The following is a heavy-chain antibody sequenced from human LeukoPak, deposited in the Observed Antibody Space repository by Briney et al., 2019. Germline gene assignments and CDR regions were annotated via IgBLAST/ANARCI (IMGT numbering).Heavy chain of an antibody. CDR2: IRPDGSEI. J-gene: IGHJ4*02. D-gene: IGHD2-15*01. CDR1: GFTFSSYW. V-gene: IGHV3-7*01. Sequence: GGSLRLSCAASGFTFSSYWMSWVRQAPGKGLEWVANIRPDGSEIYYGDSVKGRFTISRDNAKNSLYLQMNSLRAEDTAVYYCARYCSGGSCWNYWGQGTLVTVSS. CDR3: ARYCSGGSCWNY.